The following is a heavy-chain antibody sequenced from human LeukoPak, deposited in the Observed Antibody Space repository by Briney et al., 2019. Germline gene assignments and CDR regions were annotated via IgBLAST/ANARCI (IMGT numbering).Heavy chain of an antibody. CDR1: GGSISSYY. D-gene: IGHD3-22*01. V-gene: IGHV4-4*07. Sequence: SETLSLTCTVAGGSISSYYWSWVRQPAGKGLEWIGRIYISGTTNYNPSLKSRITMSLDTSKNQLSLKLSSVTAADTAVYYCARDEAGSGYIDYCGQGTLVTVSS. J-gene: IGHJ4*02. CDR3: ARDEAGSGYIDY. CDR2: IYISGTT.